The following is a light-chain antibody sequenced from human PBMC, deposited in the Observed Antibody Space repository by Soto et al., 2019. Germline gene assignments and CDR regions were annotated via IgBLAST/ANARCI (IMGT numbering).Light chain of an antibody. CDR1: SSDVGGYNY. CDR3: TSYTTRNTLV. Sequence: ALTQPASVSGSPGQSITISCTGTSSDVGGYNYVSWYQQHPGKAPKLMIYEVSNRPSGVSNRFSGSKSGNTASLTISGLQPEDEADYYCTSYTTRNTLVFGGGTKLTVL. V-gene: IGLV2-14*01. CDR2: EVS. J-gene: IGLJ2*01.